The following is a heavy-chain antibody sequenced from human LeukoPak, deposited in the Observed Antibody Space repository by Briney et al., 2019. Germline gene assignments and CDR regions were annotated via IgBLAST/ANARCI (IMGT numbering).Heavy chain of an antibody. V-gene: IGHV3-30*18. CDR3: AKGAQSIAARRNFDY. J-gene: IGHJ4*02. CDR2: ISYDGSNK. CDR1: GFTFSSYG. D-gene: IGHD6-6*01. Sequence: GGSLRLSCAASGFTFSSYGMHWVRQAPGKGLEWVAVISYDGSNKYYADSVKGRFTVSRDNPKNTLYLQMNSLRAEDTAVYYCAKGAQSIAARRNFDYWGQGTLVTVSS.